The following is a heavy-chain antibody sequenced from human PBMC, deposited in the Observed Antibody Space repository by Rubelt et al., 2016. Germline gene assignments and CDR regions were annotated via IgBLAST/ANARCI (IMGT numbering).Heavy chain of an antibody. Sequence: EVQLVESGGGLVQPGGSLRLSCAASGFTFSRYDMHWVRQVTGKGQEWVSGTGTTRDTYYPGSVKGRSTISRDNSKNMLYLQMNSLRAEDTALYYCARDFSGYYYFDYWGQGTLVTVSS. V-gene: IGHV3-13*04. CDR2: TGTTRDT. J-gene: IGHJ4*02. CDR3: ARDFSGYYYFDY. CDR1: GFTFSRYD. D-gene: IGHD5-12*01.